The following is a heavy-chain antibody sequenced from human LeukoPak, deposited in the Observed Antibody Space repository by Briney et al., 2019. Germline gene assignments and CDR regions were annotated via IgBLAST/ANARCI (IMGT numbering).Heavy chain of an antibody. V-gene: IGHV3-7*01. CDR3: ARGTTGYYTNLHFDY. D-gene: IGHD3/OR15-3a*01. J-gene: IGHJ4*02. CDR2: IKQDGSEK. CDR1: GFTFSSYW. Sequence: PGGSLRLSCAAPGFTFSSYWMSWVRQAPGKGLEWVANIKQDGSEKYYVDSVKGRFTISRDNAKNSLYLQMNSLRAEDTAVYYCARGTTGYYTNLHFDYWGQGTLVTVSS.